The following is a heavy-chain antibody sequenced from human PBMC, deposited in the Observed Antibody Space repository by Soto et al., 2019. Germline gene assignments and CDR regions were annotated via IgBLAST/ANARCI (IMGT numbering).Heavy chain of an antibody. CDR1: GFTLSNDF. CDR2: ISAGGTE. Sequence: PGGSLRLSCAASGFTLSNDFMSWVRQAPGKGLEWVSLISAGGTEYYADSVKGRFTISRDTSKNTLFLQMNSLAADDTGIYYCAKGRLDYWGQGT. J-gene: IGHJ4*02. CDR3: AKGRLDY. V-gene: IGHV3-23*01.